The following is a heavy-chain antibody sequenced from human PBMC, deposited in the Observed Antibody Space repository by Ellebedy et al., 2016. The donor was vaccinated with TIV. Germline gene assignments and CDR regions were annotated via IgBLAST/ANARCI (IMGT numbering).Heavy chain of an antibody. CDR1: GFTFSNYA. Sequence: GESLKISCAASGFTFSNYAMSWVRQAPGKGLEWVAAISGSGYSTYYADSVKGRLTISRDNSKNTLYLQMNSLRAEDTDVYYCARGSTIATRPGYYWGQGTLVTVSS. CDR3: ARGSTIATRPGYY. V-gene: IGHV3-23*01. D-gene: IGHD6-6*01. J-gene: IGHJ4*02. CDR2: ISGSGYST.